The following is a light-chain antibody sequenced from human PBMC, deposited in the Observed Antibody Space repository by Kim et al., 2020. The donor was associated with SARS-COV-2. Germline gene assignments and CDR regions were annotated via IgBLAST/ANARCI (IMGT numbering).Light chain of an antibody. CDR2: ANT. V-gene: IGLV1-40*01. J-gene: IGLJ1*01. Sequence: TGNSANRGAGYEINWYQQHPGTAPKLLIYANTNRPSGVPDRFSGAKAGTSESLAITGLQTEDEADYYCQSYDRSLSDYVFGAGTKVTVL. CDR3: QSYDRSLSDYV. CDR1: SANRGAGYE.